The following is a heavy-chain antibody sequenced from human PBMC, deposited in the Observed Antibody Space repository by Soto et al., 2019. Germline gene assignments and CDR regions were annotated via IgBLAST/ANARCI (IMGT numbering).Heavy chain of an antibody. Sequence: HPGGSLRLSCAASGFSFSSYGMHWVRQAPGKGLEWVAIIGYDATSKFYSDSVKGRFTISRDNSKNTVYLQMNSLRAEDTAVYYCANFAMAGVYNWFDPWGQGTLVTVSS. CDR3: ANFAMAGVYNWFDP. D-gene: IGHD2-2*01. V-gene: IGHV3-30*02. J-gene: IGHJ5*02. CDR2: IGYDATSK. CDR1: GFSFSSYG.